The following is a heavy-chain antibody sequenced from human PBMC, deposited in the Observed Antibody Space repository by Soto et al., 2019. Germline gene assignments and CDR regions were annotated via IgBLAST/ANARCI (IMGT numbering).Heavy chain of an antibody. D-gene: IGHD2-8*01. V-gene: IGHV5-51*01. J-gene: IGHJ6*02. CDR1: GYSISTYW. Sequence: KISCKGSGYSISTYWIGWVRQMPGKGLEWMGIIYPGDSDTRYSPSFQGQVTISADKSINTAYLQWSSLKASDTAIYYCTRRNANKLAVGMDVWGQGTSVTVSS. CDR3: TRRNANKLAVGMDV. CDR2: IYPGDSDT.